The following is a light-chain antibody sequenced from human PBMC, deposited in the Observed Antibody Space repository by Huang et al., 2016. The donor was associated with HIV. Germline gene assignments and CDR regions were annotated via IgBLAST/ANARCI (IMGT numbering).Light chain of an antibody. CDR3: QQYNTWPPWA. CDR2: AAS. CDR1: QNVGSN. J-gene: IGKJ1*01. Sequence: EVLMTQSPDILSVSPGDRATFSCRASQNVGSNLAWYQQRPGQAPRLLIYAASTRATGVPARFGGGGSGTEFTLTISRLQSEDFATYYCQQYNTWPPWAFGQGTTVEI. V-gene: IGKV3-15*01.